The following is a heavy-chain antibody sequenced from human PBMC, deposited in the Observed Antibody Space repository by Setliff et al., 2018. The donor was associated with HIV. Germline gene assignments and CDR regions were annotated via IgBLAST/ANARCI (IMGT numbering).Heavy chain of an antibody. CDR3: ARVPYRSAWFSGGHDAFDI. J-gene: IGHJ3*02. V-gene: IGHV1-18*01. D-gene: IGHD6-19*01. CDR2: ISGFNGNT. CDR1: GYSFXRYG. Sequence: ASVKVXXXASGYSFXRYGLSWVRQAPGQGLEWMGWISGFNGNTKYAQXFQDRVAMTTETAPSTAYMEMRSLRSDDTAVYFCARVPYRSAWFSGGHDAFDIWGXGTMVTVSS.